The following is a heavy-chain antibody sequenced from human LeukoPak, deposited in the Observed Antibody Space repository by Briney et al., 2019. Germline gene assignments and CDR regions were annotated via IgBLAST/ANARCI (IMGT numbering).Heavy chain of an antibody. CDR3: ARDRTAVAALFDY. Sequence: GGSLRLSCAASGFTFSSYSMTWVRQAPGKGLEWVSSISSSSSYIYYADSVKGRFTISSDNAKNSLYLQMNSLRAEDTAVYYCARDRTAVAALFDYWGQGTLVTVSS. V-gene: IGHV3-21*01. CDR1: GFTFSSYS. J-gene: IGHJ4*02. CDR2: ISSSSSYI. D-gene: IGHD2-15*01.